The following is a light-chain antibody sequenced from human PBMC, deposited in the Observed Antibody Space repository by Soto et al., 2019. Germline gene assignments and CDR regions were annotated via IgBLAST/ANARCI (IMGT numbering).Light chain of an antibody. CDR3: QQCDNLPFT. CDR1: QDISNY. CDR2: DAS. J-gene: IGKJ3*01. V-gene: IGKV1-33*01. Sequence: DLQMTQSPSSLSASVGDRVTITCQASQDISNYLNWYQQKPGKAPKLLIYDASNLETGVPSRFSGSGSGTDFTFTISSLQPEDIATYYCQQCDNLPFTFGPGTKVDIK.